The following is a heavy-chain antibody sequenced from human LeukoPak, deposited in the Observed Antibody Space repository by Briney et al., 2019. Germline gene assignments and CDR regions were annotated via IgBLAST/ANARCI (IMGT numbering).Heavy chain of an antibody. Sequence: SETLSLTCTVSGGSISSYYWSWIRQPPGKGLEWIGYIYYSGSANYNPSLKSRVTISVDTSKNQFSLKLSSVTVADTAVYYCAREVGGFDYWGQGTLVTVSS. CDR3: AREVGGFDY. J-gene: IGHJ4*02. CDR1: GGSISSYY. V-gene: IGHV4-59*01. D-gene: IGHD3-16*01. CDR2: IYYSGSA.